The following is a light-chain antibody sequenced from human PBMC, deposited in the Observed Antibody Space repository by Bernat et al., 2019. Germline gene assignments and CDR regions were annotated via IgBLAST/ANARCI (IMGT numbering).Light chain of an antibody. V-gene: IGLV2-14*03. CDR3: STYTSSSILS. J-gene: IGLJ1*01. CDR1: SSDVGGYNY. Sequence: QSALTQPASVSGSPGQSITISCTGTSSDVGGYNYVSWYQQHPGKAPKLMIYDVSNRPSGVSNRFSGSKSGNTASLTISRLQAEDEADYYCSTYTSSSILSFGTGTKVTVL. CDR2: DVS.